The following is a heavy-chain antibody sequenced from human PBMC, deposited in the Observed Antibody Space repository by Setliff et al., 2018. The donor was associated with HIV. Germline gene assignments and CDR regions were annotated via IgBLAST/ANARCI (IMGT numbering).Heavy chain of an antibody. CDR3: AKDGPTVIEGSYMDV. V-gene: IGHV1-69*13. Sequence: SVKVSCKASGNSFHSYAFSWVRQAPGQGLEWMGGIIPLFGSANYAQKFQGRVTITADESMSTVYMEVSGLRFEDTAVYFCAKDGPTVIEGSYMDVWGKGTTVTVSS. CDR2: IIPLFGSA. CDR1: GNSFHSYA. J-gene: IGHJ6*03. D-gene: IGHD4-4*01.